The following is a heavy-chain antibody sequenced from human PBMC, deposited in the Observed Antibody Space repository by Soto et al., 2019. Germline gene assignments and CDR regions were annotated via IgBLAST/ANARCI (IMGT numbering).Heavy chain of an antibody. Sequence: LSLTCTVSGGSIISGGYYWSWIRQHPGKGLEWIGYIYYSGSTYYNPSLKSRVTISVDTSKNQFSLKLSSVTAADTAVYYCARDGGSLGIDPWGQGTLVTVSS. D-gene: IGHD3-16*01. J-gene: IGHJ5*02. CDR1: GGSIISGGYY. V-gene: IGHV4-31*03. CDR3: ARDGGSLGIDP. CDR2: IYYSGST.